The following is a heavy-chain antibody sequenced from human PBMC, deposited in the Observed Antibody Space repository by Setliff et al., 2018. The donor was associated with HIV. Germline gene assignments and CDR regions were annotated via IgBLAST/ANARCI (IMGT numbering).Heavy chain of an antibody. CDR3: ARVPYPADYYMDV. CDR2: IYTSGST. Sequence: PSETLSLTCTVSGGSISTYYWSWIRQPAGGGLEWIGHIYTSGSTNYNPSLKSRLTISVDTSKNQFSLKLTSVSAADTAIYYCARVPYPADYYMDVWGKGTTVTVSS. J-gene: IGHJ6*03. CDR1: GGSISTYY. D-gene: IGHD6-19*01. V-gene: IGHV4-4*07.